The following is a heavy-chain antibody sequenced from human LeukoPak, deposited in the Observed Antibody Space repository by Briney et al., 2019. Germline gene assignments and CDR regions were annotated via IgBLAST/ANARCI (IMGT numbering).Heavy chain of an antibody. CDR2: IYYSGST. Sequence: PGGSLRLSCAASGFTFSSYAMSWVRQAPGKGLEWIGSIYYSGSTYYNPSLKSRVTISVDTSKNQFSLKLSSVTAADTAVYYCARWLGGITIFGVVKGFDYWGQGTLVTVSS. D-gene: IGHD3-3*01. CDR3: ARWLGGITIFGVVKGFDY. CDR1: GFTFSSYA. V-gene: IGHV4-39*01. J-gene: IGHJ4*02.